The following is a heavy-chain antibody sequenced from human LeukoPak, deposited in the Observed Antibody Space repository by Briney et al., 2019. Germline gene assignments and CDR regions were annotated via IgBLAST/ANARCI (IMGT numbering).Heavy chain of an antibody. D-gene: IGHD2-15*01. J-gene: IGHJ4*02. CDR2: ISAYNGNT. CDR1: GYTFTGYY. V-gene: IGHV1-18*04. CDR3: ARAGYCSGGSCYSFFDY. Sequence: ASVKVSCKASGYTFTGYYMHWVRQAPGQGLEWMGWISAYNGNTNYAQKLQGRVTMTTDTSTSTAYMELRSLRSDDTAVYYCARAGYCSGGSCYSFFDYWGQGTLVTVSS.